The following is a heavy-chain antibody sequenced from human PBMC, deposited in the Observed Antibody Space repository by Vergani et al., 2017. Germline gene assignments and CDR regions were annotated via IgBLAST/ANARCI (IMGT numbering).Heavy chain of an antibody. CDR3: APSVSSRAYYFDY. V-gene: IGHV3-30*02. CDR1: GFTFSSYS. J-gene: IGHJ4*02. CDR2: IRYDGSNK. Sequence: QVQLVESGGGVVQPGGSLRLSCAASGFTFSSYSMHWVRQAPGKGLEWVAYIRYDGSNKYYADSVKGRFTISRDNSKNTLYLQMNSLRAEDTAVYYCAPSVSSRAYYFDYWVQGTQVTVSS. D-gene: IGHD1-26*01.